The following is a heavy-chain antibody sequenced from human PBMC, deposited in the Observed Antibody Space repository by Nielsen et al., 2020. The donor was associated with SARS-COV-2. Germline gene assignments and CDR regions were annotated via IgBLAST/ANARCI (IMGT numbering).Heavy chain of an antibody. CDR3: ARVSEMATSFDY. J-gene: IGHJ4*01. D-gene: IGHD5-24*01. Sequence: GGSLRLSSAASGFTFRTYEMNWDRQARGKGLEWVSYISSCGSTIYYADSVKGRFTISRDNAKNSLYLQMNSLSAEDTAVYYCARVSEMATSFDYWGQGTLVTVSS. V-gene: IGHV3-48*03. CDR2: ISSCGSTI. CDR1: GFTFRTYE.